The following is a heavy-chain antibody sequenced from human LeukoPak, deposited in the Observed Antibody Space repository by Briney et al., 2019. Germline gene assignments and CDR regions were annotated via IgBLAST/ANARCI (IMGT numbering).Heavy chain of an antibody. CDR2: IDPSDSYT. CDR3: ATGITMVRGVIGY. CDR1: GYSFTSYW. Sequence: GESLRISCKGSGYSFTSYWISWVRQMPGKGLEWMGRIDPSDSYTNYSPSFQGHVTISADKSISTAYLQWSSLKASDTAVYYCATGITMVRGVIGYWGQGTLVTVSS. J-gene: IGHJ4*02. D-gene: IGHD3-10*01. V-gene: IGHV5-10-1*01.